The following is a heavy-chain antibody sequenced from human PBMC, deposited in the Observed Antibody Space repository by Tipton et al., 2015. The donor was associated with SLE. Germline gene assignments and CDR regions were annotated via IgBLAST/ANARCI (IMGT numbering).Heavy chain of an antibody. CDR2: ASWTRGSQ. V-gene: IGHV3-9*01. D-gene: IGHD3-22*01. CDR3: AKERSSETYYFDTNGLES. J-gene: IGHJ5*02. CDR1: GFTFADFA. Sequence: SLRLSCAASGFTFADFAMHWVRQRPGRGLEWVAGASWTRGSQGYADSVKGRFTISRDYAKNSLFLEMNSLRADDTAVYYCAKERSSETYYFDTNGLESWGQGTLVTVSS.